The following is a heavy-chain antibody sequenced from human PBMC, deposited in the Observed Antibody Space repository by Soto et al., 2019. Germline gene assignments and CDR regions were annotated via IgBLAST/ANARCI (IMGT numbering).Heavy chain of an antibody. Sequence: SETLSLTCTVSGGYVSSGSYYWGWIRQPPGKGLEWIGYIYYSGSTNYNPSLKSRVTISVDTSKNQFSLKLSSVTAADTAVYYCARGVPYSYGYVSWFDPWGQGTLVTVSS. D-gene: IGHD5-18*01. CDR2: IYYSGST. V-gene: IGHV4-61*01. CDR1: GGYVSSGSYY. J-gene: IGHJ5*02. CDR3: ARGVPYSYGYVSWFDP.